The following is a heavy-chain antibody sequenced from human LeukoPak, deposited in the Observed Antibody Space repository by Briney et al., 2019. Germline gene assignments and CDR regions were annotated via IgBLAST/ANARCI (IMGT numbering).Heavy chain of an antibody. CDR2: ISGSGDST. CDR1: GFTFSSHA. V-gene: IGHV3-23*01. Sequence: GGSLRLSCAASGFTFSSHAMSWVRQAPGKGLEWVSSISGSGDSTYYADSVKGRFTISRDNSKNTLYLQMNSLRAENTAVYYCANSAGYCSSTSCFDYYFDYWGQGTLVTVSS. J-gene: IGHJ4*02. CDR3: ANSAGYCSSTSCFDYYFDY. D-gene: IGHD2-2*01.